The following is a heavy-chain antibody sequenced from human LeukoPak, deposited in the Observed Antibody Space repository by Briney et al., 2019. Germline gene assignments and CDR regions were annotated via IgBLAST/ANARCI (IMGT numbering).Heavy chain of an antibody. CDR3: ARHSALLARRQYYYDSSGYWTFDI. D-gene: IGHD3-22*01. CDR1: GGSISSYY. Sequence: PSETLSLTCTVSGGSISSYYGSGVRQPPGKGREGSGDIYYSGGTNYNPSLKRRVTISVDTSKNQFSLKLSSVTAADTAVYYCARHSALLARRQYYYDSSGYWTFDIWGQGTMVTVSS. J-gene: IGHJ3*02. CDR2: IYYSGGT. V-gene: IGHV4-59*08.